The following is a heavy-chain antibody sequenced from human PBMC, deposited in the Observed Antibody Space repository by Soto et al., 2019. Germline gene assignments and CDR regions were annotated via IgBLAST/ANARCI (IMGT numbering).Heavy chain of an antibody. V-gene: IGHV4-39*01. D-gene: IGHD5-12*01. CDR3: ASISNGLRSGWFDP. CDR2: IYYSGST. J-gene: IGHJ5*02. CDR1: GGSISSSSYY. Sequence: QLQLQESGPGLVKPSETLSLTCTVSGGSISSSSYYWGWIRQPPGKGLEWIGSIYYSGSTYYNPSLKSRVTISVDTSKNQFSLKLSSVTAADTAVYYCASISNGLRSGWFDPWGQGTLVTVSS.